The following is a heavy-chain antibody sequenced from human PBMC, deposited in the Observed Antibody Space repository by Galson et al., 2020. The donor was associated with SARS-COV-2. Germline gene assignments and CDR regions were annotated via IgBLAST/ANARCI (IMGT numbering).Heavy chain of an antibody. CDR2: TYYRSKWYN. CDR1: GDSVSSNSAA. Sequence: SETLSLTCAISGDSVSSNSAAWNWIRQSPSRGLEWLGRTYYRSKWYNDYAVSVKSRITINPDTSKNQFSLQLNSVTPEDTAVYYCARGLGAAARLGWFDPWGQGTLVTVSS. J-gene: IGHJ5*02. V-gene: IGHV6-1*01. D-gene: IGHD6-6*01. CDR3: ARGLGAAARLGWFDP.